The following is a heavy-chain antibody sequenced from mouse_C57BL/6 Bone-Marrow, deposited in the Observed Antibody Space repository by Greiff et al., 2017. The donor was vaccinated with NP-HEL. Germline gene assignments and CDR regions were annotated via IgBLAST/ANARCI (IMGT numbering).Heavy chain of an antibody. Sequence: EVQLVESGGGLVKPGGSLKLSCAASGFTFSSYAMSWVRQTPEKRLEWVATISDGGSYTYYPDNVKGRFTISRDNAKNNLYLQMRHLKSEDTAMYYCARDGDYYGSSYGDYWGQGTTLTVSS. V-gene: IGHV5-4*01. CDR2: ISDGGSYT. D-gene: IGHD1-1*01. CDR3: ARDGDYYGSSYGDY. J-gene: IGHJ2*01. CDR1: GFTFSSYA.